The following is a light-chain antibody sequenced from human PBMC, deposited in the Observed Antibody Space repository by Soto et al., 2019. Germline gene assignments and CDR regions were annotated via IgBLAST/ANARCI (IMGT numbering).Light chain of an antibody. Sequence: QSALTQPASVSGSPGQSITISCTGTSSDVGGYNYDSWYQQHPGKAPKLMIYDVSNPPSGVSNRFSGSKSGNTDSLTISGLQAEDEADYYGSSYTSSSTDVVFGGGTKLTVL. CDR3: SSYTSSSTDVV. J-gene: IGLJ2*01. V-gene: IGLV2-14*01. CDR1: SSDVGGYNY. CDR2: DVS.